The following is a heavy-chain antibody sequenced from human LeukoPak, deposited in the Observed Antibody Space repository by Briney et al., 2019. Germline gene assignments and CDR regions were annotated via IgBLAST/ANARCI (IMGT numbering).Heavy chain of an antibody. CDR3: ARSRVAELLFDY. Sequence: GGSLRLSCAASGFTFDDYGMSWVRQAPGKGLEWVSGINLNVVSTGYADSVKGRFTISRDNAKNSLYLQMTSLSAEDTALYYCARSRVAELLFDYWGQGTLVTVSS. V-gene: IGHV3-20*04. CDR1: GFTFDDYG. CDR2: INLNVVST. D-gene: IGHD3-10*01. J-gene: IGHJ4*02.